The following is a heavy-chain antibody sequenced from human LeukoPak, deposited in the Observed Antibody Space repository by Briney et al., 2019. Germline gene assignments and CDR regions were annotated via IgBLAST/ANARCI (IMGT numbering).Heavy chain of an antibody. D-gene: IGHD3-22*01. Sequence: GGSLRLSCAAPGFNFSIHWMTWVRQAPGKGLEWVANIPDDGSETNYVDSVKGRFIISRDNAKNSLYLQMNSLRAEDTAVYYCATYSSLNRREFQFWGQGTLLTVSS. CDR3: ATYSSLNRREFQF. CDR1: GFNFSIHW. V-gene: IGHV3-7*01. CDR2: IPDDGSET. J-gene: IGHJ1*01.